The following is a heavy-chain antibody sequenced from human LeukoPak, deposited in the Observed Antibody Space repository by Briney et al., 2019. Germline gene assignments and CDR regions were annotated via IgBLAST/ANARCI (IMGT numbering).Heavy chain of an antibody. Sequence: PGRSLRLSCAASGFTFSSYAMSWVHQAPGKGLEWVSGITGGGASSYYSDSVKGRFTMSRDNSKSTLYLHMNSLRAEDTAVYYCWKVHSLIVVIKDAFDIWGQGTMVPVS. J-gene: IGHJ3*02. D-gene: IGHD3-22*01. CDR2: ITGGGASS. CDR1: GFTFSSYA. CDR3: WKVHSLIVVIKDAFDI. V-gene: IGHV3-23*01.